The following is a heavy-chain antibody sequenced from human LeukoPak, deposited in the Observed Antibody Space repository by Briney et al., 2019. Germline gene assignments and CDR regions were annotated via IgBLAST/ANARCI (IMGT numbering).Heavy chain of an antibody. Sequence: SETLSLTCTVSGGSISSSSYYWGWIRQPPGKGLEWIGSIYYSGSTYYNPSLKSRVTISVDTSKNQFSLKLSSATAADTAVYYCARRGIAARLNWFDPWGQGTLVTVSS. D-gene: IGHD6-6*01. CDR1: GGSISSSSYY. CDR3: ARRGIAARLNWFDP. J-gene: IGHJ5*02. V-gene: IGHV4-39*01. CDR2: IYYSGST.